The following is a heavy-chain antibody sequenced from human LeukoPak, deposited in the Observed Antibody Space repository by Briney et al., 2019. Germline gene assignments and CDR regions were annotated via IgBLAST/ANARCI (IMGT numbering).Heavy chain of an antibody. D-gene: IGHD4/OR15-4a*01. CDR2: TSFSGRTI. CDR3: ARGALTYYYDS. V-gene: IGHV3-11*01. Sequence: GGSLRLSCAASGFIFSDYYMSWFRQVPGKGLEWIAYTSFSGRTIYYADSVKGRFTISRDNAKNSLFLQVNSLRAEDTALYYCARGALTYYYDSRGQGTLVTVCS. CDR1: GFIFSDYY. J-gene: IGHJ4*02.